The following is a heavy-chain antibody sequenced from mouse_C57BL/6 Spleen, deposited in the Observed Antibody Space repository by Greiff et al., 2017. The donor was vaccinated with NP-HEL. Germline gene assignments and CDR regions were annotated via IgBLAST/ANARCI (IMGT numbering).Heavy chain of an antibody. CDR2: IWTGGGT. Sequence: QVQLQQSGPGLVAPSQSLSITCTVSGFSLTSYAISWVRQPPGKGLEWLGVIWTGGGTNYNSALQSRLSISKDNSTSQVFLKMNSLQTDVAARDYCATDGYFPAWFAYWGQGTLVTVSA. CDR1: GFSLTSYA. D-gene: IGHD2-3*01. V-gene: IGHV2-9-1*01. CDR3: ATDGYFPAWFAY. J-gene: IGHJ3*01.